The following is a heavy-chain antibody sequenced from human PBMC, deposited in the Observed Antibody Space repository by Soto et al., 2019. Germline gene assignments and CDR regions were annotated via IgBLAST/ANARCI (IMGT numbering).Heavy chain of an antibody. J-gene: IGHJ4*02. CDR1: GGSVSSSSYY. D-gene: IGHD3-9*01. Sequence: SETLSITCTVSGGSVSSSSYYWGWVRQPPGKGLEWIGSVYYSGSTYYNPSLESRVTISVDKSKNQFSLKLMSLSAADTAVYYCGRLEGLATISYYFDYWGKGALVTVSS. CDR3: GRLEGLATISYYFDY. V-gene: IGHV4-39*01. CDR2: VYYSGST.